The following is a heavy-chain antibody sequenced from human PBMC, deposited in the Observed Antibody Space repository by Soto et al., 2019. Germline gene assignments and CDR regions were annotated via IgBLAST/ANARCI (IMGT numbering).Heavy chain of an antibody. D-gene: IGHD3-10*02. J-gene: IGHJ4*02. Sequence: SETLSLTCTVSGGSISSGDYYWSWIRQPPGKGLEWIGYIYYSGSTYYNPSLKSRVTISVDTSKNQFSLKLSSVTAADTAVYYCASVMFGELLWDYWGQGTLVTVSS. V-gene: IGHV4-30-4*01. CDR1: GGSISSGDYY. CDR3: ASVMFGELLWDY. CDR2: IYYSGST.